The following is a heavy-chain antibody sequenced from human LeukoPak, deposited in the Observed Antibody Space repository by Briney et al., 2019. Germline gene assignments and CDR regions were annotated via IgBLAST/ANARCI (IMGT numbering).Heavy chain of an antibody. Sequence: PGGSLRLSCAASGFTFSSYAMHWVRQAPGKGLEWVAVISYDGSNKYYADSVKGRFTISRDNSKNTLYLQMNSLRAEDTAVYYCARDLQEISSFYFDYWGQGSLVTVSS. D-gene: IGHD5-24*01. CDR2: ISYDGSNK. CDR1: GFTFSSYA. V-gene: IGHV3-30*01. J-gene: IGHJ4*02. CDR3: ARDLQEISSFYFDY.